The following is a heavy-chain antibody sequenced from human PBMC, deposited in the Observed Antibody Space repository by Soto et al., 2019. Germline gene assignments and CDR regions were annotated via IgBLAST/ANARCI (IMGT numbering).Heavy chain of an antibody. CDR1: GGAILDSTYY. J-gene: IGHJ5*02. CDR3: ARQATGYYYGWFDP. V-gene: IGHV4-39*01. CDR2: IFYSGGT. Sequence: QLLLQESGPGLVKPSETLSLTCTVSGGAILDSTYYWAWIRQPPGKGLEWIGTIFYSGGTFYTPSLKSRVPMSVATSKNQFSLQLPSVTAADTAVYFCARQATGYYYGWFDPWGQGTLVTVSS. D-gene: IGHD3-22*01.